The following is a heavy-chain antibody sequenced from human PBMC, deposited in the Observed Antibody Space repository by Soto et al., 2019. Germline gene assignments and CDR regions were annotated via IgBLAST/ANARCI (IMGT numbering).Heavy chain of an antibody. D-gene: IGHD3-9*01. CDR1: SGSISSSNW. V-gene: IGHV4-4*02. CDR3: ARGRPYDILTGYYNSAGNNWFDP. Sequence: PSETLSLTCAVSSGSISSSNWWSWVRQPPGKGLEWIGEIYHSGSTNYNPSLKSRVTISVDKSKNQFSLKLSSVAAADTAVYYCARGRPYDILTGYYNSAGNNWFDPLGPGNPGHRLL. CDR2: IYHSGST. J-gene: IGHJ5*02.